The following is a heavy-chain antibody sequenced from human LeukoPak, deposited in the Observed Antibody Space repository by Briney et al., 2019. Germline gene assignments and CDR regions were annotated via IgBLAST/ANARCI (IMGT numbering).Heavy chain of an antibody. D-gene: IGHD1-14*01. V-gene: IGHV4-4*02. CDR3: TGYNIPYTFEF. CDR1: GGSISRSNW. Sequence: PSETLSLTCAASGGSISRSNWWTWVRQSPGQGLEWIGDIIHSGNTNYNPSLRSRLTISLDKSRNQFSLKLSSVTAADTAVYYCTGYNIPYTFEFWGQGTLVTVSS. J-gene: IGHJ4*02. CDR2: IIHSGNT.